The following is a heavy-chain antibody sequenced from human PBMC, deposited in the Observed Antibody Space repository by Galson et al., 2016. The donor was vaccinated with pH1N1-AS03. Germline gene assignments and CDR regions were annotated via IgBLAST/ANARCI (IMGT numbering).Heavy chain of an antibody. CDR3: ARDVGGPDDY. CDR1: GFTFSRYW. J-gene: IGHJ4*02. D-gene: IGHD4-23*01. Sequence: SLRLSCAASGFTFSRYWMHWVRQAPGKGLVWVSHINEDGSTTRYADSVKGRFTISRDNSESTLYLQMNSLGDDDTAEYYCARDVGGPDDYWGQGTLVTVSS. CDR2: INEDGSTT. V-gene: IGHV3-74*01.